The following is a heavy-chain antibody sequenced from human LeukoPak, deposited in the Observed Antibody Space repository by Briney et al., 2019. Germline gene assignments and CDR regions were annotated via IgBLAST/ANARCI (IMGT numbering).Heavy chain of an antibody. D-gene: IGHD4-17*01. Sequence: GRSLRLSCAASGFTFSSYAMHWVRQAPGKGLEWVAVISYDGSNKYYADSVKGRFTISRDNSKNTLYLQMNSLRAEDTAVYYCARDPGDYGDYVFDYWGQGTLVTVSS. CDR1: GFTFSSYA. J-gene: IGHJ4*02. CDR3: ARDPGDYGDYVFDY. CDR2: ISYDGSNK. V-gene: IGHV3-30*04.